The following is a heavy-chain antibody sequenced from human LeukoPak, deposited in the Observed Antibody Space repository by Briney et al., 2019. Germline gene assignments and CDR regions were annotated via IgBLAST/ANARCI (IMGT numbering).Heavy chain of an antibody. J-gene: IGHJ4*02. D-gene: IGHD5-24*01. V-gene: IGHV4-59*01. CDR2: IFHSGST. CDR3: ARESERWPFDY. Sequence: PSETLSLTCTVSGASISSYYWSWIQQPPGKGLEWIGYIFHSGSTNYNPSLKSRVTISVDTSKNQFSLKLSSVTAADTAVYYCARESERWPFDYWGQGTLVAVSS. CDR1: GASISSYY.